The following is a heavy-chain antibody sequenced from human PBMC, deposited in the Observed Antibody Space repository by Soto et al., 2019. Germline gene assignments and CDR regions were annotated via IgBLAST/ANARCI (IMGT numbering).Heavy chain of an antibody. V-gene: IGHV4-34*01. CDR1: GGSFSGYY. Sequence: SETLSLTCAVYGGSFSGYYWSWIRQPPGKGLEWIGEINHSGSTNYNPSLKSRVTISVDTSKNQFSLKLSSVTAADTAVYYCARVCACCSGGSCYGSYYYYYGMDVWGQGTTVTVSS. J-gene: IGHJ6*02. CDR2: INHSGST. D-gene: IGHD2-15*01. CDR3: ARVCACCSGGSCYGSYYYYYGMDV.